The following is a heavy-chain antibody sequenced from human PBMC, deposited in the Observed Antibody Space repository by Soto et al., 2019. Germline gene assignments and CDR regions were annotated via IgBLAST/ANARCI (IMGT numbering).Heavy chain of an antibody. CDR3: ATFLLNYYGSSGYYYDYFDY. CDR1: GGSFSGYY. D-gene: IGHD3-22*01. Sequence: SETLSLTCAVYGGSFSGYYWSWIRQPPGKGLEWIGEINHSGSTNYNPSLKSRVTISVDTSKNQFSLKLSSVTAADTAVYYCATFLLNYYGSSGYYYDYFDYWGQGTLVTVSS. J-gene: IGHJ4*02. CDR2: INHSGST. V-gene: IGHV4-34*01.